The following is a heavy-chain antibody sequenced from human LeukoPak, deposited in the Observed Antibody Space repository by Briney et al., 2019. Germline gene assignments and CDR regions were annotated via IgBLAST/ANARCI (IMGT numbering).Heavy chain of an antibody. D-gene: IGHD1-26*01. CDR2: IYYSGST. CDR1: GGSISSYY. J-gene: IGHJ3*02. V-gene: IGHV4-59*01. CDR3: ARHVGSPGGSYDDAFDI. Sequence: SETLSLTCTVSGGSISSYYWSWIRQPPGKGLEWIGYIYYSGSTNYNPSLKSRVTISVDTSKNQFSLKLSSVTAADTAVYYCARHVGSPGGSYDDAFDIWGQGTMVTVSS.